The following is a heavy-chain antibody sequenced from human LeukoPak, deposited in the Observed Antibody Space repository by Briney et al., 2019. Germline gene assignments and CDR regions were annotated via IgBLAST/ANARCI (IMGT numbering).Heavy chain of an antibody. D-gene: IGHD3-9*01. V-gene: IGHV3-23*01. CDR2: ISGSGGST. CDR1: GFTFSSYG. J-gene: IGHJ4*02. Sequence: GGSLRLSCAASGFTFSSYGMSWVRQAPGKGLEWVSAISGSGGSTYYADSVKGRFTISRDNSKNTLYLQMNSLRAEDTAVYYCARGRYFDWLLGYFDYWGQGTLVTVSS. CDR3: ARGRYFDWLLGYFDY.